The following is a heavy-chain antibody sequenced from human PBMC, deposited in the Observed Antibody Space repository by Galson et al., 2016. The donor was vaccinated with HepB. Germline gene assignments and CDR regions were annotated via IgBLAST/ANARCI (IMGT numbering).Heavy chain of an antibody. V-gene: IGHV6-1*01. CDR3: VKGPPAYHYYGMDV. CDR1: GDSVSSSTAA. CDR2: TQYRSKWES. J-gene: IGHJ6*02. Sequence: CAISGDSVSSSTAAWHWIRQSPSRGLEWLARTQYRSKWESHYADSVRSRVTVIPDTSKNLLTLQVNSVSPEDTAVYYCVKGPPAYHYYGMDVWGQGTPVTVPS.